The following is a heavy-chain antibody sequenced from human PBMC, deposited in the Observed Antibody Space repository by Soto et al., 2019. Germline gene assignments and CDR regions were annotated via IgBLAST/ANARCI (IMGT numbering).Heavy chain of an antibody. CDR3: ARSSHRGYFFDN. CDR1: TFSLSDYY. V-gene: IGHV3-11*06. Sequence: QVQLVELGGGLVKPGGSLRLSCAASTFSLSDYYMSWIRHAPGRGLEWVAYSSSTTSYTNYADSVKGRFTILRDNAKNSLYLQMKSLRGEDTAVYYCARSSHRGYFFDNWGQGTLVTVSS. D-gene: IGHD5-18*01. CDR2: SSSTTSYT. J-gene: IGHJ4*02.